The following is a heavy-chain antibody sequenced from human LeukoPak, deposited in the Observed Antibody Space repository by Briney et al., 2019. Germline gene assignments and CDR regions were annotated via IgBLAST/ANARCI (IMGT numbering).Heavy chain of an antibody. CDR3: AKDAKGYSGYDAFSYYFNY. D-gene: IGHD5-12*01. CDR2: IRYDGSNK. V-gene: IGHV3-30*02. Sequence: AGGSLRLSCAASGFTFSSYGMHWVRQAPGKGLEWVAFIRYDGSNKYYADSVKGRFTISRDNSKNTLYLQMNSLRAEDTAVYYCAKDAKGYSGYDAFSYYFNYWGQGTLVTVSS. CDR1: GFTFSSYG. J-gene: IGHJ4*02.